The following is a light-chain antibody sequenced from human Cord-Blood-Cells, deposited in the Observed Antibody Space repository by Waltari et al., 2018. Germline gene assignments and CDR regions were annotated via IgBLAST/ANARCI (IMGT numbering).Light chain of an antibody. Sequence: DIQMPQSPSSLSASVGDRVPITCQASQDISNYLNWYQQKPGKVPKLLIYDASNLETGVPSRFSGSGSGTDFTFTISSLQPEDIATYYCQQYDNLPPLTFGGGTKVEIK. V-gene: IGKV1-33*01. CDR3: QQYDNLPPLT. J-gene: IGKJ4*01. CDR1: QDISNY. CDR2: DAS.